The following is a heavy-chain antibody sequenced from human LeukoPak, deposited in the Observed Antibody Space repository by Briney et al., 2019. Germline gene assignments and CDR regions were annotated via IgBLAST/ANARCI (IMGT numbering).Heavy chain of an antibody. CDR1: GFTVSSNY. V-gene: IGHV3-53*01. Sequence: GGSLRLSCAASGFTVSSNYMSWVRQAPGKGLEWVSVIYSGGSTYYADSVKGRFTISRDNSKNTLYLQMNSLRAEDTAVYYCAREKSEGELQEPSFVYWGQGTLVTVSS. CDR2: IYSGGST. D-gene: IGHD1-26*01. J-gene: IGHJ4*02. CDR3: AREKSEGELQEPSFVY.